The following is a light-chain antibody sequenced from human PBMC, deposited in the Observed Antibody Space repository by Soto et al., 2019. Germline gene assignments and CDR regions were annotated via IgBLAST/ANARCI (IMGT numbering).Light chain of an antibody. CDR1: QSVSSY. CDR2: DAS. J-gene: IGKJ3*01. CDR3: QQRSNWVT. V-gene: IGKV3-11*01. Sequence: IVLTQSPATLSWSPGERGTLSCRASQSVSSYLAWYQQKPGPAPRLLIYDASNRATGIPARFSGSGAGTDFTLTISRLAPEDFAVSHCQQRSNWVTFGPGTKVDIK.